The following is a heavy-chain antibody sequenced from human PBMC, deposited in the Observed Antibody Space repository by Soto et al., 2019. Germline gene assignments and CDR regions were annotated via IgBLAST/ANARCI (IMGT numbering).Heavy chain of an antibody. CDR1: NGSIVNYY. J-gene: IGHJ4*02. D-gene: IGHD4-4*01. Sequence: SETLSLTCTVSNGSIVNYYWSWIRQPPGKGLEWIGFIYYSGSTNYNPSLKSRVTISVDTSKNQFSLKLSSVTAADTAVYYCARHLQKYYFDYWGQGTLVTVSS. CDR3: ARHLQKYYFDY. V-gene: IGHV4-59*08. CDR2: IYYSGST.